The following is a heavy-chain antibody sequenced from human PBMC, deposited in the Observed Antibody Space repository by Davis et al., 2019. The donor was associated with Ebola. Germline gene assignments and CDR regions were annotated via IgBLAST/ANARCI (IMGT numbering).Heavy chain of an antibody. CDR2: IKTDGSLI. CDR3: ARNSPGGEVDY. Sequence: GESLKISCAASGFSFSSYWMHWVRQVPGKGLVWVARIKTDGSLIGYGDSVQGRFIISRDNSKNTLYLQMNSLRAEDTAVYYCARNSPGGEVDYWGQGTLVTVSS. CDR1: GFSFSSYW. D-gene: IGHD4-23*01. V-gene: IGHV3-74*01. J-gene: IGHJ4*02.